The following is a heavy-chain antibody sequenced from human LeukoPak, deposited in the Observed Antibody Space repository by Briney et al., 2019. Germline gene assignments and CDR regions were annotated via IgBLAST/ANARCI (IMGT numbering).Heavy chain of an antibody. Sequence: GGSLRLSCGASGFTFSDYSMNWVRQAPGKRLEWVSSISGSGNHIYYTDSLKGRFTISRDNAKNSVSLQMNNLRADDTAVYYCAKEPWGSRSFWGQGTLVIVSS. CDR3: AKEPWGSRSF. D-gene: IGHD6-6*01. CDR1: GFTFSDYS. CDR2: ISGSGNHI. V-gene: IGHV3-21*06. J-gene: IGHJ4*02.